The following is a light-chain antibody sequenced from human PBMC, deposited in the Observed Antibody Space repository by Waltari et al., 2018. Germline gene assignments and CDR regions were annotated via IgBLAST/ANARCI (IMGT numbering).Light chain of an antibody. V-gene: IGKV4-1*01. J-gene: IGKJ1*01. CDR3: QQYRSTLWT. CDR1: QSVLFSTNNKNY. CDR2: WAS. Sequence: DIVMTQSPDSLAVSLGERATINCKSSQSVLFSTNNKNYLAWYQQKTGQPPKLLFYWASTRESGVPDRFSGSGSGTYFTLTISSLQAEDVAVYYCQQYRSTLWTFGQGTRVEIK.